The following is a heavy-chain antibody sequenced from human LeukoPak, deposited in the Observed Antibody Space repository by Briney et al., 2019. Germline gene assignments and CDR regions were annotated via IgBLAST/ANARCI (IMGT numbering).Heavy chain of an antibody. CDR3: ARVVDDYGDYDYYYYLDV. D-gene: IGHD4-17*01. V-gene: IGHV3-7*01. J-gene: IGHJ6*03. CDR1: GFTFSRHW. CDR2: IKKDGSEK. Sequence: GGSLRLSCAASGFTFSRHWRSWVRQAPGRGLEGVANIKKDGSEKYYVDSVKSRFTTSRDNANNSLYLQMNSLRAEDTGVYYCARVVDDYGDYDYYYYLDVWGKGTTVTVSS.